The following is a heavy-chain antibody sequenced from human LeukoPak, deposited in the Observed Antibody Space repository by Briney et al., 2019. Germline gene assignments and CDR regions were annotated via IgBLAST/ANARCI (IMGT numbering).Heavy chain of an antibody. J-gene: IGHJ5*02. V-gene: IGHV3-21*06. CDR3: ARDSVPLEATRRDSFDP. D-gene: IGHD2-15*01. CDR1: GFTFSSYT. CDR2: VNSTSNYI. Sequence: GGPLRLSCAASGFTFSSYTMNWVRQAPGKGLEGGSSVNSTSNYIYYADSVKSRLTISRDDAKNSVYLHMNSLRAEDMAVYFCARDSVPLEATRRDSFDPWGQGTLGT.